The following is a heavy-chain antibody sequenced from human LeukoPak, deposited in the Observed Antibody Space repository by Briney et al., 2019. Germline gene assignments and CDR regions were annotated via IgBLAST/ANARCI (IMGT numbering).Heavy chain of an antibody. CDR1: GYTFTGYY. CDR2: INPNSGGT. J-gene: IGHJ3*02. D-gene: IGHD1-26*01. Sequence: ASVKVSCKASGYTFTGYYMHWVRQAPGQGLEWVGWINPNSGGTNYAQEFQGRVTMTRDTSISTAYMELSRLRSDDTAVYYCASDFRNSGSYRYDAFDIWGQGTMVTVSS. CDR3: ASDFRNSGSYRYDAFDI. V-gene: IGHV1-2*02.